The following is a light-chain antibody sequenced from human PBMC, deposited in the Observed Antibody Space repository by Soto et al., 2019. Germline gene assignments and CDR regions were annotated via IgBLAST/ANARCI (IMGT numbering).Light chain of an antibody. CDR1: QSVSSY. J-gene: IGKJ1*01. V-gene: IGKV3-20*01. Sequence: EIVLTQTPAPLCLSPGVRAPLSCRASQSVSSYLTWYQQKPGQAPRLLIYGTSSRATGIPDRFSGSGSGTDFTLTISILEPEDFAVYYCQQYTTSSWTFGQGTKVDIK. CDR2: GTS. CDR3: QQYTTSSWT.